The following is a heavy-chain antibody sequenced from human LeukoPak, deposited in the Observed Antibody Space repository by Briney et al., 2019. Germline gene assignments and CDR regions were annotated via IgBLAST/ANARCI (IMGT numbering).Heavy chain of an antibody. V-gene: IGHV1-69*13. Sequence: ASVKVSCKASGGTFSSYAISWVRQAPGQGLEWMGGIIPIFGTANYAQKFQGRVTITADESTSTAYMELSSLRSEDTAVYYCARAFDYGDNAFDIWGQGTMVTVSS. CDR2: IIPIFGTA. J-gene: IGHJ3*02. CDR1: GGTFSSYA. CDR3: ARAFDYGDNAFDI. D-gene: IGHD4-17*01.